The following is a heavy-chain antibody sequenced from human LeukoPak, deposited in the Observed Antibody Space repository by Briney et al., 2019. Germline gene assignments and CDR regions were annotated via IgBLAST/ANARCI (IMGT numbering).Heavy chain of an antibody. CDR2: IYTSGST. J-gene: IGHJ3*02. V-gene: IGHV4-4*08. Sequence: SETLSLTCTVSGGSISSYYWSWIRQPPGKGLEWIGRIYTSGSTNYNPSLKSRVTISVDTSKNQFSLKLSSVTAADTAVYYCARDLGYYDSSGYYRALAFDIWGQGTMVTVSS. D-gene: IGHD3-22*01. CDR3: ARDLGYYDSSGYYRALAFDI. CDR1: GGSISSYY.